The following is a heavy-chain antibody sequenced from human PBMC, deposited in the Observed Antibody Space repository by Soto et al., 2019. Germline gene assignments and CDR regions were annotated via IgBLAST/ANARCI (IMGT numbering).Heavy chain of an antibody. CDR2: IYYSGNT. Sequence: QVRLQEWGPGLVKPSQTLSLKCSVSGGSITTGGRYWSWIRQLRGQGLEWLGDIYYSGNTYYNACSKRRVSISVPAAEPQSSLRPSFVTAAHTAVYYCSQALVFTGGDGFDIWGEGRLVAVSS. D-gene: IGHD1-1*01. CDR1: GGSITTGGRY. CDR3: SQALVFTGGDGFDI. V-gene: IGHV4-31*02. J-gene: IGHJ3*02.